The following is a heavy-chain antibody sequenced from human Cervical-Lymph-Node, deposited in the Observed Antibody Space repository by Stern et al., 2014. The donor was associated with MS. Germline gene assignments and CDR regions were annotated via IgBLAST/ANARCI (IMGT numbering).Heavy chain of an antibody. V-gene: IGHV1-58*01. J-gene: IGHJ4*02. D-gene: IGHD2-15*01. CDR3: AEGPILVAATGY. Sequence: QLVQSGPEVKKPGTSLKVSCKASGFAFITSGVQWVRQARGQRLEWMGLISFCGGNKDYALNFKDRFTITRDMSTSTAYMELSSLRSEDTAMYYCAEGPILVAATGYWGQGTLVTVSS. CDR2: ISFCGGNK. CDR1: GFAFITSG.